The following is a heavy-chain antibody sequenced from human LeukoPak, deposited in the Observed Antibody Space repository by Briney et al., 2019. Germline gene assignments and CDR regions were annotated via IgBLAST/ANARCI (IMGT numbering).Heavy chain of an antibody. CDR2: IIPIFGTA. CDR1: GGTFSSYG. CDR3: AGGYCSSTSCYVSDY. V-gene: IGHV1-69*06. Sequence: GASVKVSCKASGGTFSSYGISWVRQAPGQGLEWMGGIIPIFGTANYAQKFQGRVTITADKSTSTAYMELSSLRSEDTAVYYCAGGYCSSTSCYVSDYWGQGTLVTVSS. D-gene: IGHD2-2*01. J-gene: IGHJ4*02.